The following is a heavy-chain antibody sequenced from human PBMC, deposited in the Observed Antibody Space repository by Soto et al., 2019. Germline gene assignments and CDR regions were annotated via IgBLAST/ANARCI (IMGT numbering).Heavy chain of an antibody. CDR2: IYYSGST. D-gene: IGHD3-10*01. Sequence: QVQLQESGPGLVKPSQTLSLTCTVSGGSISIGGYYWSWIRQPPGKVLGWIGYIYYSGSTYSNPALKSRVTLSVHTPKNKFSLMLSSLTAADTAVYYCASWGFGELSNWFDPWGQGPLVTVSS. CDR3: ASWGFGELSNWFDP. J-gene: IGHJ5*02. V-gene: IGHV4-31*03. CDR1: GGSISIGGYY.